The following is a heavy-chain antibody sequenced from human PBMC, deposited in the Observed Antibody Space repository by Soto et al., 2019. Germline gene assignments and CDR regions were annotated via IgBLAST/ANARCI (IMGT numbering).Heavy chain of an antibody. CDR3: ARAISGYVT. CDR1: GYTFTSYY. J-gene: IGHJ5*02. Sequence: ASVKVSCKASGYTFTSYYMHWVRQAPGQRLEWMGWINAGNGDTRYSRIFQGRVTLTRDTSASTVYLDLSSLRSEDTAIYYCARAISGYVTWGQGTLVTVSS. D-gene: IGHD5-12*01. CDR2: INAGNGDT. V-gene: IGHV1-3*01.